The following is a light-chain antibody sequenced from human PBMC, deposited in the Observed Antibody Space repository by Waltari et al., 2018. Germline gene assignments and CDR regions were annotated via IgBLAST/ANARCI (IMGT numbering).Light chain of an antibody. Sequence: EIVLPPSPAPLSLSQGERATLSCTASQRVDTFLAWYQQKPGQPPSLLIFGASTRASGVPDRFSGSGFGTEFTLTISRLEPEDFAVYYCQQYGTSVTFGGGTKLEIK. V-gene: IGKV3-20*01. CDR2: GAS. J-gene: IGKJ4*01. CDR3: QQYGTSVT. CDR1: QRVDTF.